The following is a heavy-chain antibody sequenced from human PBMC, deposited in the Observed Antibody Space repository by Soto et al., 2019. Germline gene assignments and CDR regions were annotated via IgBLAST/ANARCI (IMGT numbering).Heavy chain of an antibody. CDR3: TRDSARNSGSYCSFHCFVP. CDR1: GFNFGNYA. D-gene: IGHD1-26*01. Sequence: GWSLSISCTASGFNFGNYARSWVRQAPVKGLEWVGFIRSKAYGGTTEYAAYVKGRLTNERNDSKSIAYLQMNSLKTEVTAVYYCTRDSARNSGSYCSFHCFVPWGQGTLVTVSS. V-gene: IGHV3-49*04. CDR2: IRSKAYGGTT. J-gene: IGHJ5*02.